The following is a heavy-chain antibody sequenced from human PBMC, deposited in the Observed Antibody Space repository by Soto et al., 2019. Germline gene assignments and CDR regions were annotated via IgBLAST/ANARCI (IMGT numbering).Heavy chain of an antibody. J-gene: IGHJ5*02. CDR3: ARGGLGYNWFDP. Sequence: SVKVSCKASGGTFSSYAISWVRQAPGQGLEWMGGIIPIFGTANYAKKFQGRVTITADESTSTAYMELSSLRSEDTAVYYCARGGLGYNWFDPWGQGTLVTVSS. CDR1: GGTFSSYA. V-gene: IGHV1-69*13. D-gene: IGHD6-19*01. CDR2: IIPIFGTA.